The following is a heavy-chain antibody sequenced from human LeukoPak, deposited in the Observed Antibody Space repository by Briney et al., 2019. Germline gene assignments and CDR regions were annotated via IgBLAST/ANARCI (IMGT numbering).Heavy chain of an antibody. V-gene: IGHV4-59*01. D-gene: IGHD4-17*01. Sequence: SETLSLTCTVSGGSISSYYWSWIRQPPGKGLEWIGYIYYSGSTNYNPSLKSRVTISVDTSKNQFSLKLSSVTAADTAVYYCARVGMYGDLMSYYYYMDVWGKGTTVTVSS. J-gene: IGHJ6*03. CDR2: IYYSGST. CDR1: GGSISSYY. CDR3: ARVGMYGDLMSYYYYMDV.